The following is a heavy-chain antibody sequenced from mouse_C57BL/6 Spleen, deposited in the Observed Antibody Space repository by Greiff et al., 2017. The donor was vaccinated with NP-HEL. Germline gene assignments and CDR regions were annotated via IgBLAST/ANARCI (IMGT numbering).Heavy chain of an antibody. J-gene: IGHJ4*01. V-gene: IGHV1-18*01. CDR3: ARRGSNEEMDY. CDR1: GYTFTDYN. CDR2: INPNNGGT. D-gene: IGHD2-5*01. Sequence: EVQLQQSGPELVKPGASVKIPCKASGYTFTDYNMDWVKQSHGKSLEWIGDINPNNGGTIYNQKFKGKATLTVDKSSSTACMELRSLTSEETAVYYCARRGSNEEMDYWGQGTSVTVSS.